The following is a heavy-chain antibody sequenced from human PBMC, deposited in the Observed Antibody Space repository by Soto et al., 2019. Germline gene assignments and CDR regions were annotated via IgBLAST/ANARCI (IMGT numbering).Heavy chain of an antibody. CDR3: ARDLKEYCSDGKCNWFDP. Sequence: SETLSLTCTVSGASITTYYWSWIRQPPGKGLEWIGCISYSGSTDYNPSLKSRVTISFDASKNQISLQVRSATAADAAVYYCARDLKEYCSDGKCNWFDPWGQGTLVTV. CDR2: ISYSGST. CDR1: GASITTYY. V-gene: IGHV4-59*01. D-gene: IGHD2-15*01. J-gene: IGHJ5*02.